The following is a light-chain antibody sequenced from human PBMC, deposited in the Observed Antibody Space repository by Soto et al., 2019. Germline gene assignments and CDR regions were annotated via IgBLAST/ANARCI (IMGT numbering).Light chain of an antibody. CDR1: SSNIGSNT. V-gene: IGLV1-44*01. J-gene: IGLJ1*01. CDR3: AAWDDGLNGFWV. CDR2: SNN. Sequence: QSVLTQPPSASGTPGQRGAISCSGVSSNIGSNTVNWYQQLPGAAPKVLIYSNNQRPSGVPDRFSGSKSGTSASLAISGLQSEDEADYYCAAWDDGLNGFWVFGTGTKVTVL.